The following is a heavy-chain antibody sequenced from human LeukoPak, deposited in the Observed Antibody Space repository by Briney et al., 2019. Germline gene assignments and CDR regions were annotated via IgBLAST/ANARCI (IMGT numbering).Heavy chain of an antibody. Sequence: SQTLSLTCTVSGASITSGNYYWSWIRQHPGKGLEWIGYIRYSGSTYHNPSLKSRLAISVDTSRNQFSLDLSSVTAADTAVYHCARGFYYDNYMDVWGNGTTVTASS. D-gene: IGHD3-22*01. CDR2: IRYSGST. J-gene: IGHJ6*03. V-gene: IGHV4-31*03. CDR1: GASITSGNYY. CDR3: ARGFYYDNYMDV.